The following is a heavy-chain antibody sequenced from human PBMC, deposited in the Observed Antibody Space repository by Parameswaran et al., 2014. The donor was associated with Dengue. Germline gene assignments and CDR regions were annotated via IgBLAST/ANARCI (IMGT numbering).Heavy chain of an antibody. Sequence: WIRQPPGKGLEWIGSIYYSGSTYYNPSLKSRVTISVDTSKNQFSLKLSSVTAADTAVYYCATPMGELDYWGQGTLVTVSS. CDR3: ATPMGELDY. J-gene: IGHJ4*02. D-gene: IGHD3-16*01. V-gene: IGHV4-39*01. CDR2: IYYSGST.